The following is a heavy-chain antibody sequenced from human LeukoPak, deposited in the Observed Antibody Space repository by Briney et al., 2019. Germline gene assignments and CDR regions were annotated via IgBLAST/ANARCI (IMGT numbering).Heavy chain of an antibody. CDR1: GGSISSGGYS. CDR3: ARTSGYCSGGGCHDAFDI. D-gene: IGHD2-15*01. CDR2: IYHSGST. Sequence: SETLSLTCAVSGGSISSGGYSWSWIRQPPGKGLEWIGYIYHSGSTYYNPSLKSRVTISVDRSKNQFSLKLSSVTAADTAVYYCARTSGYCSGGGCHDAFDIWGQGTMVTVSS. J-gene: IGHJ3*02. V-gene: IGHV4-30-2*01.